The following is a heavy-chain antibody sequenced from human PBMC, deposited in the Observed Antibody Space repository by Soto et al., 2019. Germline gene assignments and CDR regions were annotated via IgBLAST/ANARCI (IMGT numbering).Heavy chain of an antibody. V-gene: IGHV3-30*03. J-gene: IGHJ6*03. D-gene: IGHD2-2*01. CDR2: ISYDGSNK. CDR3: ARDEVVPADAYYYYYMDV. CDR1: GFTFSSYG. Sequence: GGSLRLSCAASGFTFSSYGMHWVRQAPGKGLEWVAVISYDGSNKYYADSVKGRFTISRDNSKNTLYLQMNSLRAEDTAVYYYARDEVVPADAYYYYYMDVWGKGTTVTVSS.